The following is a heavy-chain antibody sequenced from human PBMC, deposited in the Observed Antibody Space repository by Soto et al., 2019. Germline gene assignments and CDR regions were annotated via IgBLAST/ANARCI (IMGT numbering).Heavy chain of an antibody. V-gene: IGHV3-53*01. Sequence: GGSLRLSCAASGFTVSSNYMSWVRQAPGKGLEWVSVIYSGGSTYYADPVKGRFTISRDNSKNTLYLQMNSLRAEDTAVYYCARDLYYDSSGPQRPYYYYGMDVWGKGTTVTVSS. D-gene: IGHD3-22*01. CDR2: IYSGGST. CDR1: GFTVSSNY. CDR3: ARDLYYDSSGPQRPYYYYGMDV. J-gene: IGHJ6*04.